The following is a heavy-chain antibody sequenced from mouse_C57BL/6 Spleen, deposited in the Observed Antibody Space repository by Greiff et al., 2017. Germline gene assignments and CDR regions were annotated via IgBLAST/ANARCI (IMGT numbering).Heavy chain of an antibody. CDR1: GFNIKDDY. CDR3: TTGDWEGARPY. Sequence: EVKLQESGAELVRPGASVKLSCTASGFNIKDDYMHWVKQRPEQGLEWIGWIDPENGDTEYASKFQGKATITADTSSNTAYLQLSSLTSEDTAVYYCTTGDWEGARPYWGQGTTLTVSS. CDR2: IDPENGDT. D-gene: IGHD4-1*01. J-gene: IGHJ2*01. V-gene: IGHV14-4*01.